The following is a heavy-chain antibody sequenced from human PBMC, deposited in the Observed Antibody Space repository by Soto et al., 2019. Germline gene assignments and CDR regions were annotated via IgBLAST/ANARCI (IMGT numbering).Heavy chain of an antibody. J-gene: IGHJ4*02. CDR3: ARDWCTNGVCRLDY. CDR2: IYYSGST. V-gene: IGHV4-31*03. CDR1: GGSISSGGYY. D-gene: IGHD2-8*01. Sequence: QVQLQESGPGLVKPSQTLSLTCTVSGGSISSGGYYWSWIRQHPGKGLEWIGYIYYSGSTYYNPSLKSRVNIAVDTSKNQFSLKLSSVTAADTTVYYCARDWCTNGVCRLDYWGQGTLVTVSS.